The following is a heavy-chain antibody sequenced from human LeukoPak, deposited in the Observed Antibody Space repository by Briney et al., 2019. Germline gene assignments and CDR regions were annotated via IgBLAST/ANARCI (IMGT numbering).Heavy chain of an antibody. CDR3: ARDTMVRGVIITSNYYYYMDV. CDR2: IIPIFGTA. Sequence: ASVKVSCKASGGTFSSYAISWVRQAPGQGLEWMGGIIPIFGTANYAQKFQGRVTITADESTSTAYMELSSLRSEDTAVYYCARDTMVRGVIITSNYYYYMDVWGKGTTVTISS. J-gene: IGHJ6*03. V-gene: IGHV1-69*13. D-gene: IGHD3-10*01. CDR1: GGTFSSYA.